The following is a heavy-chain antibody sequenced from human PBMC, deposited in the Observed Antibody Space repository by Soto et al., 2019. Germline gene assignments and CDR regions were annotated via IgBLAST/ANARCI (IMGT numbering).Heavy chain of an antibody. Sequence: SETLSLTCAVYGGSFSGYYWSWIRQPPGKGLEWIGEINHSGNTNYNPSLKSQVTISVDTSKNQFSLKLSSVTAADTAVYYCATRSYYDSSGYYYTWFDPWGQGTLVTVSS. CDR3: ATRSYYDSSGYYYTWFDP. CDR2: INHSGNT. J-gene: IGHJ5*02. CDR1: GGSFSGYY. V-gene: IGHV4-34*01. D-gene: IGHD3-22*01.